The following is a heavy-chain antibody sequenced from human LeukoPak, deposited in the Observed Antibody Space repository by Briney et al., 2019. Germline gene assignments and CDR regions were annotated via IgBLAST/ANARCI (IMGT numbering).Heavy chain of an antibody. V-gene: IGHV1-46*03. J-gene: IGHJ6*03. D-gene: IGHD1-7*01. CDR1: GYTFTSYY. CDR2: INPSGGST. CDR3: ARDLRITGTTTLYYYYMDV. Sequence: ASVKVSCKASGYTFTSYYMHWVRQAPGQGLEWMGIINPSGGSTSYAQKLQGRVTMTRDTSTSTVYMELSSLRSEDTAVYYCARDLRITGTTTLYYYYMDVWGKGTTVTVSS.